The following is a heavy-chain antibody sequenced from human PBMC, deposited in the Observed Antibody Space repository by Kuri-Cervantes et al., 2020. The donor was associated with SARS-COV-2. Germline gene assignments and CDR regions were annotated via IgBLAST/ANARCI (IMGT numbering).Heavy chain of an antibody. V-gene: IGHV4-59*12. CDR2: IYYSGST. CDR1: GGSISSYY. D-gene: IGHD3-3*01. Sequence: SETLSLTCTVSGGSISSYYWSWIRQPPGKGLEWIGYIYYSGSTNYNPSLKSRVTISVDTSKNQFSLKLSSVTAADTAVYYCARAGAFITIFGVVILSAGFDPWAQGTLVTVSS. J-gene: IGHJ5*02. CDR3: ARAGAFITIFGVVILSAGFDP.